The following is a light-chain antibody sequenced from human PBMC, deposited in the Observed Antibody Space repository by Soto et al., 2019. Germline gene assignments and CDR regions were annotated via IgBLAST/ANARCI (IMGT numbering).Light chain of an antibody. J-gene: IGKJ5*01. Sequence: EIVMTQSPATLSVSPGERATLSCRASPSVSSNLAWYQRKPGQAPRLLIYGASTRATGLPARFSGSVSGTEFTLTISSLHSEDFAVYYCQQYNNWPPITFGQGTRLEIK. CDR2: GAS. CDR1: PSVSSN. V-gene: IGKV3-15*01. CDR3: QQYNNWPPIT.